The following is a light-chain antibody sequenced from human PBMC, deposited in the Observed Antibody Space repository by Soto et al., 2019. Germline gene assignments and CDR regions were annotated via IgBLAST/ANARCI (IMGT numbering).Light chain of an antibody. CDR3: QQYNNWPRT. CDR1: QSVSNN. V-gene: IGKV3-15*01. CDR2: GAS. Sequence: ETVMTQSPATLSVSPGERATLSCRATQSVSNNLAWYQQKPGQAPRLLMYGASTRATGIPARFSGSGSGTEFTLTISSLQSEDFAVYYCQQYNNWPRTFGQGTKVDIK. J-gene: IGKJ1*01.